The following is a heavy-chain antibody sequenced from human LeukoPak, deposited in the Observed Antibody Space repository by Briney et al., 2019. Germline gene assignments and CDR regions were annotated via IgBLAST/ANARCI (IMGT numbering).Heavy chain of an antibody. CDR1: GFVVSDYA. D-gene: IGHD3-3*01. CDR2: MSDIGPNT. J-gene: IGHJ3*02. CDR3: ARRLSLRFDAFAI. Sequence: PGGSLRLSCAASGFVVSDYAMTWIRQSPGKGLEWVSSMSDIGPNTYYADSVKGRFTISRDTSKNTVFLQMNSLRAEDTALYYCARRLSLRFDAFAIWGPGTMVTVSS. V-gene: IGHV3-23*01.